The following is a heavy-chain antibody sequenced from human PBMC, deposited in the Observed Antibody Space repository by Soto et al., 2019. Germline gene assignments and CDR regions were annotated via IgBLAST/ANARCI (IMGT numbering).Heavy chain of an antibody. D-gene: IGHD4-17*01. CDR2: IIPILGIA. J-gene: IGHJ5*02. V-gene: IGHV1-69*02. Sequence: SVKVSCKASGGTFSSYTISWVRQAPGQGLEWMGRIIPILGIANYAQKFQGRVTITADKSTSTAYLDLSSLRSEDTAVYYRAIGGDYFLSRSCFDPWGQGTLVTVSS. CDR3: AIGGDYFLSRSCFDP. CDR1: GGTFSSYT.